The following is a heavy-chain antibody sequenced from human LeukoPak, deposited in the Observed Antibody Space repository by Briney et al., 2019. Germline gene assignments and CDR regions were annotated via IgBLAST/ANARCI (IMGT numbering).Heavy chain of an antibody. Sequence: GASVKVSCRVSGYTLTELSMHWVRQAPGKGLEWMGGFDPEDGETIYAQKFQGRVTMTEDTSTDTAYMELSSLRSEDTAVYYCATLGDGYNFGYFDYWGQGTLVTVSS. J-gene: IGHJ4*02. D-gene: IGHD5-24*01. V-gene: IGHV1-24*01. CDR3: ATLGDGYNFGYFDY. CDR2: FDPEDGET. CDR1: GYTLTELS.